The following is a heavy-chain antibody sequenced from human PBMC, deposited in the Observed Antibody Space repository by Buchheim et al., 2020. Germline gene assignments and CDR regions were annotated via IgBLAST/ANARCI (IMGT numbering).Heavy chain of an antibody. CDR1: GGSFSGHY. CDR2: VIHGGSA. Sequence: QVRLQQWGAGLLKPSETLSLTCAVYGGSFSGHYWSWIRQPPGKGLEWIGEVIHGGSANYTPSLRSRLTISIDTSKSQFSLNLSSVTAADTAVYYCARVSGFSSGLSWGQGTL. CDR3: ARVSGFSSGLS. D-gene: IGHD5-18*01. J-gene: IGHJ4*02. V-gene: IGHV4-34*12.